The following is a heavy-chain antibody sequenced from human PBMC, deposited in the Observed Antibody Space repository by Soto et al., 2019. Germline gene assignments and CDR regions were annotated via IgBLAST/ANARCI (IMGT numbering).Heavy chain of an antibody. V-gene: IGHV4-34*01. Sequence: SETLSLTCAVYGGSFSVYYWSWIRQPPGKGLEWIGEINHSGSTNYNPSLKSRVTISVDTSKNQFSLKLSSVTAADTAVYYCASLNTAMAYYYYGMDVWGQGTTVTVSS. J-gene: IGHJ6*02. CDR3: ASLNTAMAYYYYGMDV. CDR2: INHSGST. D-gene: IGHD5-18*01. CDR1: GGSFSVYY.